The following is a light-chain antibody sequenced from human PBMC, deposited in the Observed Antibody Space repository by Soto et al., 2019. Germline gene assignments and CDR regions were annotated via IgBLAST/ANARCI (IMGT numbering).Light chain of an antibody. J-gene: IGLJ1*01. Sequence: QSVLPQPPSASGSLGQSVTISCTGTSSDVGGYNFVSWFQQRPGEAPKLLIYEVSNRPSGVPDRFSGSKSGSTASLTVSGLQADDEADYYCCSFAGSGYVFGSGTKVTVL. V-gene: IGLV2-8*01. CDR2: EVS. CDR3: CSFAGSGYV. CDR1: SSDVGGYNF.